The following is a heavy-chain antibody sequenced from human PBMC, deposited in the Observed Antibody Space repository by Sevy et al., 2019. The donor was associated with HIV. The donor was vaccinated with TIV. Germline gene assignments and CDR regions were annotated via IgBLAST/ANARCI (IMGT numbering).Heavy chain of an antibody. CDR3: AKDNRPATMSNSSYYYYYGMDV. CDR1: GFSFGDYA. Sequence: GGSLRLSCAASGFSFGDYAMHWVRQAPGKGLEWVSGISWNSVSLDYAVSVKGRFTISRDNAKNSLFLQMNRLRSEDTALYYCAKDNRPATMSNSSYYYYYGMDVWGQGTTVTVSS. J-gene: IGHJ6*02. D-gene: IGHD6-6*01. V-gene: IGHV3-9*01. CDR2: ISWNSVSL.